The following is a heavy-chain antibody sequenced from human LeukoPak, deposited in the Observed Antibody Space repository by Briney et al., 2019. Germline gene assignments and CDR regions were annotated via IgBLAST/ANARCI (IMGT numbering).Heavy chain of an antibody. J-gene: IGHJ5*02. D-gene: IGHD3-16*01. CDR1: GFTFSSYA. V-gene: IGHV3-7*03. CDR3: TGGTSPSWFDP. CDR2: IKQDGSEK. Sequence: PGRSLRLSCAASGFTFSSYAMHWVRQAPGKGLEWVANIKQDGSEKYYVDSVKGRFTISRDNAENSLYLQMNSLRAEDTAVYFCTGGTSPSWFDPWGQGTLVIVSS.